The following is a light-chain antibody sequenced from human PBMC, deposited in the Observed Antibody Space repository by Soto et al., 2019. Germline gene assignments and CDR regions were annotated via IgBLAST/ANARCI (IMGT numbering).Light chain of an antibody. CDR3: QQTRSYPST. J-gene: IGKJ4*01. Sequence: IQLTQSPSSLSASVGDSVTITCRASQGIITYLAWYQQKPGKAPNLLIYGSSTLQSGVPLRFSGSGSGTDFTLTINSLQAEDFATYYCQQTRSYPSTVGRGTKVDIK. V-gene: IGKV1-9*01. CDR2: GSS. CDR1: QGIITY.